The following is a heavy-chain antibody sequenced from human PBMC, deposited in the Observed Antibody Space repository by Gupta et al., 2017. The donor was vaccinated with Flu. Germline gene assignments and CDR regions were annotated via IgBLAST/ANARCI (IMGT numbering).Heavy chain of an antibody. CDR3: SRSFY. CDR2: VYSSGTT. J-gene: IGHJ4*01. CDR1: GDSSSDRNYY. Sequence: ETLSLTCAVSGDSSSDRNYYWGWIRQPPGKGLEWIGNVYSSGTTYYNPSLKSRLTISVDMSKNQFSLNLTSVTAADTAVYPCSRSFYWG. V-gene: IGHV4-39*01.